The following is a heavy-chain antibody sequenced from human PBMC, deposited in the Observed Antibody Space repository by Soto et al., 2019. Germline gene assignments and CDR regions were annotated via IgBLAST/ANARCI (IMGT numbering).Heavy chain of an antibody. V-gene: IGHV3-21*06. CDR2: ISSSGTYI. CDR1: QFTFSSYT. Sequence: GGSMIVSCAAAQFTFSSYTMNWVRQAPGEGLEWVSSISSSGTYIFYADSVKGRFTISRDNAKNSLSLQMNSLRAEDTAVYYCAGEAYSSSWLFDPWGQGTLVTVSS. CDR3: AGEAYSSSWLFDP. D-gene: IGHD6-13*01. J-gene: IGHJ5*02.